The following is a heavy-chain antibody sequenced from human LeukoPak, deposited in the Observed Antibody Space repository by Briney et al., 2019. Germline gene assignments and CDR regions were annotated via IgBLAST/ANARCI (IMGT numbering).Heavy chain of an antibody. CDR1: GGSISSSSCY. CDR2: IYYSGST. J-gene: IGHJ4*02. V-gene: IGHV4-39*01. Sequence: SQTLSLTCTVSGGSISSSSCYWGWIRQPPGKGLEWIGSIYYSGSTYYNPSLKSRVTISVDTSKNQFSLKLSSVTAADTAVYYCARLIPMRYYDSSGYFDYWGQGTLVTVSS. CDR3: ARLIPMRYYDSSGYFDY. D-gene: IGHD3-22*01.